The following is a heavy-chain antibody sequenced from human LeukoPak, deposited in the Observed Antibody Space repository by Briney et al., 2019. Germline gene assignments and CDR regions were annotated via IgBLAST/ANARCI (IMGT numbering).Heavy chain of an antibody. D-gene: IGHD3-3*01. CDR2: INDSGGT. V-gene: IGHV4-34*01. Sequence: SETLSLSCAAYGGSFSGYYSSWIRQPPGKGLEWIGEINDSGGTNYNPFLERLGITLVSTYTNQFPLLLSSVTAADAAVYYCARCTGVASAADALDIWGQGTMVTVSS. CDR1: GGSFSGYY. CDR3: ARCTGVASAADALDI. J-gene: IGHJ3*02.